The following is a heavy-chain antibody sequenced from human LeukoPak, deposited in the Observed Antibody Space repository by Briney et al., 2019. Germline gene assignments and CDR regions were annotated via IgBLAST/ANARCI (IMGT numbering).Heavy chain of an antibody. CDR3: VSAIRGSPIDY. D-gene: IGHD3-10*01. CDR1: GFSFSNYW. J-gene: IGHJ4*02. V-gene: IGHV3-7*01. Sequence: GGSLRLSCAASGFSFSNYWMGWVRQAPGKGLACVANIKTDGSETYYVDSVKGRFSISRDNAKNSLFLQMNSLRAEDTAIYYCVSAIRGSPIDYWGQGTLVSVPS. CDR2: IKTDGSET.